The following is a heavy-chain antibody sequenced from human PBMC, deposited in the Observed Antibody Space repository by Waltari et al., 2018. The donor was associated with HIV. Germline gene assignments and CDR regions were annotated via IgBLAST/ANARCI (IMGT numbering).Heavy chain of an antibody. CDR3: ARGAGGPGKFDY. J-gene: IGHJ4*02. Sequence: QLQLQESGPGLVKPSETLSLSCTVSGGSISSSSYYWGWIRQPPGKGLEWIGSMYYSGIPDYNPSLKSRVIISVDTSKNHFSLKLNSVTATDTAVYFCARGAGGPGKFDYWGQGTLVTVSS. CDR2: MYYSGIP. D-gene: IGHD2-15*01. CDR1: GGSISSSSYY. V-gene: IGHV4-39*02.